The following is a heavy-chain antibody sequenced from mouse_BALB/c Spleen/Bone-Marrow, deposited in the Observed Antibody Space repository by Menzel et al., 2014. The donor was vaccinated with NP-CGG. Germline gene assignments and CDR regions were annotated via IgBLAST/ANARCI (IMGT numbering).Heavy chain of an antibody. V-gene: IGHV2-2*02. J-gene: IGHJ3*01. Sequence: VQLQQSGPGLVQPSQSLSITCTVSGFSLTKHGVHRIRQSPGKGLEWLGVIWGGGSTDYNAAFISRLSISKDNSNSQVVFKMNSLEVNDRAMYYCARGNYGAWFTHWGQGTLVTVSA. CDR1: GFSLTKHG. CDR3: ARGNYGAWFTH. D-gene: IGHD2-1*01. CDR2: IWGGGST.